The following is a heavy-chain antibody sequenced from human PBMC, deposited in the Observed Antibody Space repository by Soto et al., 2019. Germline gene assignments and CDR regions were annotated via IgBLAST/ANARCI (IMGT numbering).Heavy chain of an antibody. D-gene: IGHD6-13*01. CDR1: GGSMNSGGYS. CDR2: IYYSGSS. Sequence: PSXTLSLTCTVSGGSMNSGGYSWSWIRQSPGKGLEWIGYIYYSGSSNYNPSLKSRVSISVDTSKNQFSLKLSSVTAVDTAVYYCARHSSSWPIFDYWGQGTLVTVSS. J-gene: IGHJ4*02. CDR3: ARHSSSWPIFDY. V-gene: IGHV4-61*08.